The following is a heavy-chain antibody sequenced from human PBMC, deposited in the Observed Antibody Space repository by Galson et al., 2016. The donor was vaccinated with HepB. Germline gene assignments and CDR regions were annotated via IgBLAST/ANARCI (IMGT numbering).Heavy chain of an antibody. CDR1: GFTFSSFA. CDR2: VSFDGTKK. V-gene: IGHV3-30*09. D-gene: IGHD3-9*01. CDR3: ARLTGFKRYFDWSIDVSFDS. J-gene: IGHJ4*02. Sequence: SLRLSCAASGFTFSSFAMHWVRQAPGKGLEWVAIVSFDGTKKFYVDSVKGRFAISRDNSKNTLYLQMDGLRFEDTAVYYCARLTGFKRYFDWSIDVSFDSWGQGTLVTVSS.